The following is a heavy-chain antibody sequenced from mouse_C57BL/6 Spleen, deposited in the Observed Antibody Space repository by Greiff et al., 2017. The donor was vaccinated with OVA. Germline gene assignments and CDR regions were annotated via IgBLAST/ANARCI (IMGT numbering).Heavy chain of an antibody. CDR1: GYAFSSSW. D-gene: IGHD1-1*01. V-gene: IGHV1-82*01. CDR3: AREGSSYFDY. J-gene: IGHJ2*01. CDR2: IYPGDGDT. Sequence: LVESGPELVKPGASVKISCKASGYAFSSSWMNWVKQRPGKGLEWIGRIYPGDGDTNYNGKFKGKATLTADKSSSTAYMQLSSLTSEDSAVYFSAREGSSYFDYWGQGTTLTVSS.